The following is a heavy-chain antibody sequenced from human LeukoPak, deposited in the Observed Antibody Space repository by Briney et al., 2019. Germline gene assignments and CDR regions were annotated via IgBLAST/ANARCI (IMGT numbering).Heavy chain of an antibody. D-gene: IGHD2-2*01. CDR1: GGTFSSYA. J-gene: IGHJ4*02. Sequence: GASVKVSCKASGGTFSSYAISWVRQAPGQGLEWMGWINPNSGGTNYAQKFQGRVTMTRDTSISTAYMELSRLRSDDTAVYYCARFSQYCSSTSCTRIFDYWGQGTLVTVSS. V-gene: IGHV1-2*02. CDR3: ARFSQYCSSTSCTRIFDY. CDR2: INPNSGGT.